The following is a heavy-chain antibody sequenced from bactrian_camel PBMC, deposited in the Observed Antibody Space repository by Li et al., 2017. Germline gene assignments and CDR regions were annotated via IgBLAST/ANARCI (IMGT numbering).Heavy chain of an antibody. D-gene: IGHD1*01. V-gene: IGHV3-3*01. CDR2: KTTSSGST. Sequence: VQLVESGGGSVQAGGSLRLTCVASTTRDRLGWFRQAPGKEREGVAQKTTSSGSTSYADSVKGRFTISKDNAKNTVYLQMNSLKPEDTAMYFCAADQLRACTPRFGSHFFAYWGQGTQVTVS. J-gene: IGHJ4*01. CDR3: AADQLRACTPRFGSHFFAY. CDR1: TTRDR.